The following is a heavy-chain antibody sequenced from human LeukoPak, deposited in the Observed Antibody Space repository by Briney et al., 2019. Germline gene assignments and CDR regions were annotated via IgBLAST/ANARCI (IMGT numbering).Heavy chain of an antibody. D-gene: IGHD3-9*01. J-gene: IGHJ5*02. Sequence: PGGSLRLSCAASGFTFSSYAMSWVRQAPGKGLEWVSAISGSGGSTYYADSVKGRFTISRDNSKNTLYLQMNSLRAEDTAVYYCAKDRRYFDWLLRTNWFDPWGQGTLVTVSS. CDR3: AKDRRYFDWLLRTNWFDP. V-gene: IGHV3-23*01. CDR2: ISGSGGST. CDR1: GFTFSSYA.